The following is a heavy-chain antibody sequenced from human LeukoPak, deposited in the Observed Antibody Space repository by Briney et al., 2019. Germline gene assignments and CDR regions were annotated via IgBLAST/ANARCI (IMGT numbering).Heavy chain of an antibody. J-gene: IGHJ3*02. D-gene: IGHD2-15*01. CDR1: GFTFSSYG. CDR3: AKPVGYCSGGSCYRSWAFDI. CDR2: ISYDGSNK. Sequence: GRSLRLSCAASGFTFSSYGMHWVRQAPGKGLEWVAGISYDGSNKYYADSVKGRFTISRDNSKNTLYLQMNSLRAEDTAVYYCAKPVGYCSGGSCYRSWAFDIWGQGTMVTVSS. V-gene: IGHV3-30*18.